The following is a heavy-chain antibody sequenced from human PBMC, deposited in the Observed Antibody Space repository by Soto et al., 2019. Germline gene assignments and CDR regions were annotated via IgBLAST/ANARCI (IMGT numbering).Heavy chain of an antibody. CDR1: GGSFSGYY. J-gene: IGHJ4*02. Sequence: PSETLSLTCAVYGGSFSGYYWSWIRQPPGKGLEWIGEINHSGSTNYNPSLKSRVTISVHTSKNQFSLKLSSVTAADTAVYYCARGISGGIQLWLLSYFDYWGQGTMVTVSS. D-gene: IGHD5-18*01. CDR2: INHSGST. CDR3: ARGISGGIQLWLLSYFDY. V-gene: IGHV4-34*01.